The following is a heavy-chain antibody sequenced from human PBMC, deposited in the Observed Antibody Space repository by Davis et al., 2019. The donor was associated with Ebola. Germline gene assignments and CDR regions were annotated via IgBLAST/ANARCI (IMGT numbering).Heavy chain of an antibody. CDR2: IYYTGST. CDR3: ARNSITKFNWLDP. CDR1: GGSIRSYY. V-gene: IGHV4-59*01. Sequence: SETLSLTCTVSGGSIRSYYWSWIRQPPGKGLEWIGYIYYTGSTDYNPSLKSRVTISVDTSRNQFSLKMRSVTAADTAVYYCARNSITKFNWLDPWGQGTLVTVSP. J-gene: IGHJ5*02. D-gene: IGHD1-14*01.